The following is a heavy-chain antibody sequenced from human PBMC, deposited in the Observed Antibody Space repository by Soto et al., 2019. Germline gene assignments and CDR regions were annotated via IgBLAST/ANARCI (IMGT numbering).Heavy chain of an antibody. CDR1: GFTFSSYG. J-gene: IGHJ4*02. CDR3: AKGGGFGELLTYYFDY. CDR2: ISYDGSNK. D-gene: IGHD3-10*01. V-gene: IGHV3-30*18. Sequence: PGGSLRLSCAASGFTFSSYGMHWVRQAPGKGLEWVAVISYDGSNKYYADSVKGRFTISRDNSKNTLYLQMNSLRAEDTAVYYCAKGGGFGELLTYYFDYWGPGTLVTVSS.